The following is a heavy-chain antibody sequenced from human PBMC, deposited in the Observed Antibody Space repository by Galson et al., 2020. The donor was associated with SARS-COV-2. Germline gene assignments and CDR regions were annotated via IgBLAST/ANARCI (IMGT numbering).Heavy chain of an antibody. V-gene: IGHV3-66*01. J-gene: IGHJ6*02. Sequence: GGSLRLSCAASGFMFSNNYMTWVRQTPGKGLEWVALIFSDDRTYYADSVKGRFSVSKDTSKNTLSLQMNSLRAEDTGVYICTRAPPLCSGKVCYWERFYYYGMDVWGQGTTGTVSS. CDR1: GFMFSNNY. CDR3: TRAPPLCSGKVCYWERFYYYGMDV. D-gene: IGHD2-15*01. CDR2: IFSDDRT.